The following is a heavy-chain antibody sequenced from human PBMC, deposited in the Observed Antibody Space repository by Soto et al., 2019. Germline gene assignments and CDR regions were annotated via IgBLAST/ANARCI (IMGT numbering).Heavy chain of an antibody. V-gene: IGHV3-7*01. D-gene: IGHD3-10*01. Sequence: EVQLVQSGGGLVQPGGSLRLSCAASGFTFSRYWMTWVRQTPGRGLEWVASIKEDGNEKYYMDSLKGLFTISRDNAKNSLSLEVSGPRTDDTAVYSCVRDGRLLWLGEAGWFDTWGQGSLITVS. J-gene: IGHJ5*02. CDR3: VRDGRLLWLGEAGWFDT. CDR1: GFTFSRYW. CDR2: IKEDGNEK.